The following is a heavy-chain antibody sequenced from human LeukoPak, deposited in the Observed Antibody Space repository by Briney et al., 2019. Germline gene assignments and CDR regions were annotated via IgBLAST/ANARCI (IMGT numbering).Heavy chain of an antibody. CDR3: ARESHYGGYLLGFDP. CDR2: IIPIFATT. V-gene: IGHV1-69*13. CDR1: GGTLRSFA. Sequence: SVKVSCKASGGTLRSFAISWVRQAPGQGLEWMGKIIPIFATTDYAQKFQDRVTITADESTSTAYMELSNLRSEDTAVYYCARESHYGGYLLGFDPWGQGTLVPVSS. J-gene: IGHJ5*02. D-gene: IGHD4-17*01.